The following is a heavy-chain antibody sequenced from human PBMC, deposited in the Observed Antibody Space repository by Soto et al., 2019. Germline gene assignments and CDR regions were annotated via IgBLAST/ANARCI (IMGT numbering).Heavy chain of an antibody. CDR3: AKTHDFWNGCVDY. V-gene: IGHV3-23*01. Sequence: GGSLRLSCAASGFTFSSYAMNWVRQAPGKGLEWVSDISRSGDGTHYADSVKGRFTISRDNFKNTLSLQMNSLRAEDTAIYYCAKTHDFWNGCVDYWGQGTLVTVSS. CDR1: GFTFSSYA. J-gene: IGHJ4*02. CDR2: ISRSGDGT. D-gene: IGHD3-3*01.